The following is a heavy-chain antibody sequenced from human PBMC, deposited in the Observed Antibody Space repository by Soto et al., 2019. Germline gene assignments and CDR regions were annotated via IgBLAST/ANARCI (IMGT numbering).Heavy chain of an antibody. CDR2: IYSGGST. CDR1: GFTVSSNY. J-gene: IGHJ2*01. D-gene: IGHD7-27*01. V-gene: IGHV3-53*01. CDR3: AREDTGDDWYFDL. Sequence: GGSLRLSCAASGFTVSSNYMSWVRQAPGKGLEWVSVIYSGGSTYYADSVKGRFTISRDNSKNTLYLQMNSLRAEDTAVYYCAREDTGDDWYFDLWGRGTLVTVSS.